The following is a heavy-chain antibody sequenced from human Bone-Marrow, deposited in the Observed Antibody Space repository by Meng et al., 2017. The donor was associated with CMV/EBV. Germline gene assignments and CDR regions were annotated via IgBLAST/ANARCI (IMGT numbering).Heavy chain of an antibody. J-gene: IGHJ6*02. Sequence: ASAKVSCKASGYTFTGYYMHWVRQAPGQGLEWMGWINPNSGGTNYAQKFQGRVTMTRDTSISTAYMELSRLRSDDTAVYYCARDLGAAAGSYYYYGMDVWGQGTTVTVSS. CDR2: INPNSGGT. V-gene: IGHV1-2*02. CDR1: GYTFTGYY. D-gene: IGHD6-13*01. CDR3: ARDLGAAAGSYYYYGMDV.